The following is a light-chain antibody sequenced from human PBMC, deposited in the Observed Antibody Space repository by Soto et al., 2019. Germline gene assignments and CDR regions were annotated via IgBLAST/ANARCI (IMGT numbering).Light chain of an antibody. Sequence: EVVLTQSPATLSLSPGERATLSCRASESVGRYLAWYRQIPGQAPRLLIYDASNRAPGVPDRFSGGGSGTDFTLTISSLEPEDFALYYCQQRSNLPPTFGQGTRLEIK. V-gene: IGKV3-11*01. CDR2: DAS. CDR1: ESVGRY. J-gene: IGKJ5*01. CDR3: QQRSNLPPT.